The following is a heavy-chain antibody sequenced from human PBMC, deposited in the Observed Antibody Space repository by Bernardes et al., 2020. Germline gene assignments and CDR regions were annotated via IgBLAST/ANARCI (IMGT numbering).Heavy chain of an antibody. CDR2: IYSGGAT. CDR3: ARGGLSGGSYNWYFDL. Sequence: GGSLRLSCAASGFTVSNIYMGWVRQAPGKGLEWVSLIYSGGATYSADPVKGRFTISRDDSKNTLYLEMNSLRADDTAFYYCARGGLSGGSYNWYFDLWGRGTLVTVSS. CDR1: GFTVSNIY. J-gene: IGHJ2*01. V-gene: IGHV3-53*01. D-gene: IGHD3-16*01.